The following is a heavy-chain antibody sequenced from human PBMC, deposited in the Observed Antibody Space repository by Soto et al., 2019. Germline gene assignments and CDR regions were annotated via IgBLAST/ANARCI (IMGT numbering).Heavy chain of an antibody. Sequence: SVKVSCKASGFTFTSSAVQWVRQSRGQRLEWIGWIVVGSGNTNYAQKFQERVTITRDMSTSTAYMELSSLRSEDTAVYYCAADGNYYDSSGYHYRGQRTLVTVSS. CDR1: GFTFTSSA. CDR3: AADGNYYDSSGYHY. J-gene: IGHJ4*02. CDR2: IVVGSGNT. D-gene: IGHD3-22*01. V-gene: IGHV1-58*01.